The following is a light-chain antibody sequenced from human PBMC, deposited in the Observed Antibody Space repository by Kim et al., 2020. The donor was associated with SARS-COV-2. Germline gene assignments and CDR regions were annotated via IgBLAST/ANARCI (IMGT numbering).Light chain of an antibody. CDR3: QHYNNWCT. CDR1: QSVGSN. Sequence: LSVSPGERATLSCRASQSVGSNLAWYQQKLGQAPRLLIYDAYTRATGIPTRFSGSGSGTEFTLTISSLQSEDFAVYYCQHYNNWCTFGQGTKLEI. J-gene: IGKJ2*02. V-gene: IGKV3-15*01. CDR2: DAY.